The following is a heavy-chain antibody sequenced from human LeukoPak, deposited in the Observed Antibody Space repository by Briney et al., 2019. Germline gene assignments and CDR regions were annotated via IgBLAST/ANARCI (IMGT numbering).Heavy chain of an antibody. CDR1: GYTFTNYN. CDR2: MNPSNGNT. CDR3: ARGGDAAMIKY. Sequence: ASVKVSCKASGYTFTNYNINWVRQATGQGLEWMGWMNPSNGNTGFAQKFQGRVTMTRNTSLSTAYMELSGLSSEDTAVYYCARGGDAAMIKYWGQGTLVTVSS. V-gene: IGHV1-8*01. D-gene: IGHD5-18*01. J-gene: IGHJ4*02.